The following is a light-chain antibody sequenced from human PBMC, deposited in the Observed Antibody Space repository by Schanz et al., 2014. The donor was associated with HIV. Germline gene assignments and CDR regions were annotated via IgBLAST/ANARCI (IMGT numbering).Light chain of an antibody. J-gene: IGLJ2*01. Sequence: QSALTQPASVSGSPGQSITISCTGTSSDVGGYNYVAWYQQHAGKAPKLMIYDVNNRPSGVSNRFSGSKSGYTASLTISGLQAEDEADYYCSSYTTSSTLVFGGGTKLTVL. CDR2: DVN. CDR1: SSDVGGYNY. CDR3: SSYTTSSTLV. V-gene: IGLV2-14*01.